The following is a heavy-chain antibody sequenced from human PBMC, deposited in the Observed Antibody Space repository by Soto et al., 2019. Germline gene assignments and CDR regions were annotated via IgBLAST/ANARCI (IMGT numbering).Heavy chain of an antibody. V-gene: IGHV1-18*03. CDR3: ARDRWGGTTADAFDI. D-gene: IGHD1-7*01. CDR1: GYTFTSYG. CDR2: ISTYNGNT. Sequence: QVQLVQSGAEVKKPGASVKVSCKASGYTFTSYGITWVRQAPGQGLEWMGWISTYNGNTNYAQKLQGRVTMTTDTPTSTAYMELRSLRSDDMAVYYWARDRWGGTTADAFDIWGQGTMVTVSS. J-gene: IGHJ3*02.